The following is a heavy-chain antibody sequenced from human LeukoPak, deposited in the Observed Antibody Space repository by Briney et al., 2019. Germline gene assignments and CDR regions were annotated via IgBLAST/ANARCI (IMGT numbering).Heavy chain of an antibody. CDR1: GGSISIGGYY. V-gene: IGHV4-31*03. Sequence: SETLSLTCTVSGGSISIGGYYWSWVRQHPGKGLEWIGYMYFGGNTYYNPSLKSRVTISADTSKNQFSLKLSSVTAADTAVYYCARGDYYGSSGYYYVRYWGQGTQVTVSS. D-gene: IGHD3-22*01. CDR2: MYFGGNT. J-gene: IGHJ4*02. CDR3: ARGDYYGSSGYYYVRY.